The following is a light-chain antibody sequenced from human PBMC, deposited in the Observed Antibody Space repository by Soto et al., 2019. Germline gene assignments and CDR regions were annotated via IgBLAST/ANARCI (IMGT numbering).Light chain of an antibody. J-gene: IGKJ1*01. V-gene: IGKV3-15*01. CDR3: QQYNNWPRT. Sequence: ETVMTQSPATLSVPPGERATLSCRASQSIRSTLAWFQQKPGQAPRLLIYDASKRATGIPARFSGSGSGTEFTLTISSLQSEDFAVYYCQQYNNWPRTFGQGTIVDIK. CDR2: DAS. CDR1: QSIRST.